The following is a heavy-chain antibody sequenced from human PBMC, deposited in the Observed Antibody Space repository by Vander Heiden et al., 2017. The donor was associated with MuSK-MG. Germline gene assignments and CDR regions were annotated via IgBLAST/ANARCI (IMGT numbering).Heavy chain of an antibody. D-gene: IGHD3-22*01. V-gene: IGHV3-23*01. CDR3: AKVTGSYYYDSSGYSPFDY. Sequence: VQLLESGGGLVQPGGSLGLAWGASGFAVCAEAMGWVRQAPGKGLEWVSAISGSGGSTYYADSVKGRFTISRDNSKNTLYLQMNSLRAEDTAVYYCAKVTGSYYYDSSGYSPFDYWGQGTLVTVSS. J-gene: IGHJ4*02. CDR2: ISGSGGST. CDR1: GFAVCAEA.